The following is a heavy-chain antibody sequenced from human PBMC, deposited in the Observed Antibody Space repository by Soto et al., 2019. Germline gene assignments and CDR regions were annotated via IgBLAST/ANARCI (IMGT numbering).Heavy chain of an antibody. CDR1: GFTFSNAW. Sequence: GGSLRLSCAASGFTFSNAWMNWVRQAPGKGLEWVGRIKSKTDGGTTDYAAPVKGRFTISRDDSKNTLYLQMNSLKTEDTAVYYCTTDFGIAAAGTIYWGQGTLVTVSS. CDR2: IKSKTDGGTT. J-gene: IGHJ4*02. D-gene: IGHD6-13*01. V-gene: IGHV3-15*07. CDR3: TTDFGIAAAGTIY.